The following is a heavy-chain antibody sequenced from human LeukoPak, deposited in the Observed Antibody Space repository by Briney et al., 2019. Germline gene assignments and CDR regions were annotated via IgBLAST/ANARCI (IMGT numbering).Heavy chain of an antibody. Sequence: GGSLRLSCAASGFTFKTHAMSWVRQAPGKGLEWVSRIDDSGVIRSYADSVKGRFTISRDNSKMTLTLRMNSLRAEDTAVYYCAKRLKRNYYYHYAMDVWGQGTTVTVSS. CDR1: GFTFKTHA. D-gene: IGHD3-22*01. V-gene: IGHV3-23*01. CDR2: IDDSGVIR. CDR3: AKRLKRNYYYHYAMDV. J-gene: IGHJ6*02.